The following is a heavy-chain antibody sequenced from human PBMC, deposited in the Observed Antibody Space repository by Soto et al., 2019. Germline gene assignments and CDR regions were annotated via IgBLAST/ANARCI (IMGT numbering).Heavy chain of an antibody. D-gene: IGHD6-13*01. Sequence: SVKVSCKASGGTFSSYAISWVRQAPGQGLEWMGGIIPIFGTANYAQKFQGRVTITADESTSTAYMELSSPRSEDTAVYYCARGRAGSSWSPFDYWGQGTLVTVSS. V-gene: IGHV1-69*13. CDR1: GGTFSSYA. J-gene: IGHJ4*02. CDR3: ARGRAGSSWSPFDY. CDR2: IIPIFGTA.